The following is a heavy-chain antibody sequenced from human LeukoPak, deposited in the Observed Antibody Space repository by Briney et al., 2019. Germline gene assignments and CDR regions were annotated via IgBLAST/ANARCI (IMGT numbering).Heavy chain of an antibody. V-gene: IGHV3-66*01. D-gene: IGHD5-18*01. J-gene: IGHJ4*02. Sequence: PGGSLRLSCAASGFTVSTNYMNWVRQAPGKGLEWVSVVYMGGTTYYADSVKGRFTITRDSNKNTIYLQKNNLRGADTAVYYCARGLLRDGYAYTYSFDYWGRGALATVSS. CDR2: VYMGGTT. CDR1: GFTVSTNY. CDR3: ARGLLRDGYAYTYSFDY.